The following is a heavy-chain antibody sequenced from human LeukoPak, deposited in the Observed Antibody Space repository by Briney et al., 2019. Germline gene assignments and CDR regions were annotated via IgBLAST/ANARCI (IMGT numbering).Heavy chain of an antibody. D-gene: IGHD5-12*01. CDR2: INHSGST. V-gene: IGHV4-34*01. J-gene: IGHJ4*02. CDR3: VEGDIVATVGH. CDR1: GGSFSGYY. Sequence: SETLSLSCAVYGGSFSGYYWSWSRQPPGKGLEWIGEINHSGSTNYNPSLKSRVTISVDTSKNQFSLKLSSVTAADTAVYYCVEGDIVATVGHWGQGTLVTVSS.